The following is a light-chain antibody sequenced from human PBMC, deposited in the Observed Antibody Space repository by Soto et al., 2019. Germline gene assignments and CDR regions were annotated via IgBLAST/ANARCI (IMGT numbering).Light chain of an antibody. V-gene: IGKV1-5*03. CDR2: KAS. J-gene: IGKJ1*01. Sequence: DIQMTQSPSILSASVGDRVTITCRASQSIGTWLAWYQQRPGKAPKLLVYKASTLESGVPSRFSGSGSGTEFTLTISSLQPDDFATYYCQQYNSYSWTFGQGTKVEIK. CDR1: QSIGTW. CDR3: QQYNSYSWT.